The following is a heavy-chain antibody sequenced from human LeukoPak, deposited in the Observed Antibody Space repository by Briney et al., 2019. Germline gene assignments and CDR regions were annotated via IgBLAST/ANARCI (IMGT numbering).Heavy chain of an antibody. D-gene: IGHD6-6*01. CDR3: ARDSPTYSSSPRIGFNYYYYYMDV. V-gene: IGHV1-46*01. Sequence: ASVKVSCKASGYTFTSYYMHWVRQAPGQGLEWMGIINPSGGSTSYAQKFQGRVTMTRDTSTSTVYMELSSLRSEDTAVYYCARDSPTYSSSPRIGFNYYYYYMDVWGKGTTVTVSS. J-gene: IGHJ6*03. CDR2: INPSGGST. CDR1: GYTFTSYY.